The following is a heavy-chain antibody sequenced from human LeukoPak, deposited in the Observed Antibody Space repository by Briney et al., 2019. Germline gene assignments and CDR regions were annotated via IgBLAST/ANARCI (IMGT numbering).Heavy chain of an antibody. V-gene: IGHV3-66*02. CDR1: GFTVSSNY. D-gene: IGHD2/OR15-2a*01. CDR2: LNSASNT. J-gene: IGHJ4*02. CDR3: ARAREYLAIDY. Sequence: GGPLRLSCAVSGFTVSSNYMNWVRQAPGKALEWVSVLNSASNTFYADSVKGRFTISRDNSKNTLYLQMNSLRPEDTAVYYCARAREYLAIDYWGQGTLVTVSS.